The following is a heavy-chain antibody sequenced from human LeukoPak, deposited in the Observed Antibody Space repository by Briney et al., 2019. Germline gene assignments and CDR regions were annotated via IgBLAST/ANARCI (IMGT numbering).Heavy chain of an antibody. CDR2: IITNEGST. CDR3: ALLSRGPNC. Sequence: GGSLRLSCSASGFTFSTYAMHWVRQAPGKGLEYVSAIITNEGSTYYADSVKGRFTISRDNSKSTLYLQMSSLRTEDTAVYYCALLSRGPNCWGQGTLVTVSS. CDR1: GFTFSTYA. V-gene: IGHV3-64D*09. J-gene: IGHJ4*02. D-gene: IGHD2-2*01.